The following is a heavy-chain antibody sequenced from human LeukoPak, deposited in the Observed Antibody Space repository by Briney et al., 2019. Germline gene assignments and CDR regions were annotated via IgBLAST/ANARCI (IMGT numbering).Heavy chain of an antibody. CDR2: IYYSETT. CDR1: GGSINTANYY. V-gene: IGHV4-39*01. J-gene: IGHJ6*03. CDR3: ARQRADYYYYYVDV. Sequence: SETLSLTCTVSGGSINTANYYWGWLRQPPGKGLEWTGSIYYSETTYDNPSLKSRVTISIETSKNQFSLRLSSVTASDTAVYYCARQRADYYYYYVDVWGEGTTVAVS.